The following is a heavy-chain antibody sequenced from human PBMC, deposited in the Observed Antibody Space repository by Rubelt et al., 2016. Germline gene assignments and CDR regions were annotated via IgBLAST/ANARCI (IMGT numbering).Heavy chain of an antibody. V-gene: IGHV3-23*01. CDR2: ITDSGGRT. Sequence: VRQAPGKGLEWVSGITDSGGRTYYAGSVKGRFTISRDNSKNTLYLQMNSLRAEDTAVYYCARGTGGYGTEIEYWGQGTLVTVSS. J-gene: IGHJ4*02. D-gene: IGHD5-12*01. CDR3: ARGTGGYGTEIEY.